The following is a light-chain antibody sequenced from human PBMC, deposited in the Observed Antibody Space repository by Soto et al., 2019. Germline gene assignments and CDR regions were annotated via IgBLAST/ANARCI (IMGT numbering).Light chain of an antibody. Sequence: DIHITPSPFSLSASVGAIVTITWRASQCISSWLAWYQQKPGKAPKLLIYDASSLESGVPSRFSGSGSGTVFTLTISSLQPDDFATYYCQQYNSYSWKFGQGTKVDIK. J-gene: IGKJ1*01. CDR2: DAS. V-gene: IGKV1-5*01. CDR3: QQYNSYSWK. CDR1: QCISSW.